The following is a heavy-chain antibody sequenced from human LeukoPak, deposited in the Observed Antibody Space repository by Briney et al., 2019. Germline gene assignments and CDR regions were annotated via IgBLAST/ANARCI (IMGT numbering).Heavy chain of an antibody. Sequence: GGSLRLSCAASGFTFSSYSMNWVRQAPGKGLEWVSSISSSSSYIYYADSVKGRFTISRDNAKNSLYLQMNSLRAEDTAVYYCARALYSGYTYYYYYMDVWGKGTTVTVSS. CDR1: GFTFSSYS. J-gene: IGHJ6*03. V-gene: IGHV3-21*01. CDR2: ISSSSSYI. D-gene: IGHD5-12*01. CDR3: ARALYSGYTYYYYYMDV.